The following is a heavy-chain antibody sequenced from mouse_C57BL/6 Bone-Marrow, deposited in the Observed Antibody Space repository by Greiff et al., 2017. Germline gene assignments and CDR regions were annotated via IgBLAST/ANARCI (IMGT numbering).Heavy chain of an antibody. CDR3: ARHRLRSPFDY. V-gene: IGHV5-6*02. D-gene: IGHD1-1*01. CDR1: GFTFSSYG. CDR2: ISSGGSYT. J-gene: IGHJ2*01. Sequence: EVKLVESGGDLVKPGGSLKLSCAASGFTFSSYGMSWVRQTPDKRLEWVATISSGGSYTYYPDSVKGRFTISRDNAKNTRYLQMSSRKSEDTARYYCARHRLRSPFDYWGQGTTLTVSS.